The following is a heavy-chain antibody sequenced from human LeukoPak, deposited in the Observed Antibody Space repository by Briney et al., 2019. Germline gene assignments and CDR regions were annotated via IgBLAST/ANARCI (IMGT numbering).Heavy chain of an antibody. V-gene: IGHV3-48*02. CDR3: ARGLSTCDY. Sequence: GGSLRLSCAASGFALSGYGMNWVRQAPGKGLEWVSYISGASSSIYYADSVRGRFTISRGNAKNSLYLQMNSLRDDDTAVYYCARGLSTCDYWGQGTLVTVSS. D-gene: IGHD3-10*01. CDR1: GFALSGYG. CDR2: ISGASSSI. J-gene: IGHJ4*02.